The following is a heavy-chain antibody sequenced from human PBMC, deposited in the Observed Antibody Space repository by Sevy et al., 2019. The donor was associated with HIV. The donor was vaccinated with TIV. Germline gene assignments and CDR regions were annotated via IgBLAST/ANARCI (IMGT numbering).Heavy chain of an antibody. Sequence: GGSLRLSCAASGFTFSSYAMSWVRQAPGKGLEWVSAISGSGGSTYYADSVKGRFTISRDNSKNTLYLQMNSLRAEDTAVYYCAKDSACSSTSCYALGFIDYWGQGTLVTVSS. CDR3: AKDSACSSTSCYALGFIDY. CDR2: ISGSGGST. J-gene: IGHJ4*02. V-gene: IGHV3-23*01. CDR1: GFTFSSYA. D-gene: IGHD2-2*01.